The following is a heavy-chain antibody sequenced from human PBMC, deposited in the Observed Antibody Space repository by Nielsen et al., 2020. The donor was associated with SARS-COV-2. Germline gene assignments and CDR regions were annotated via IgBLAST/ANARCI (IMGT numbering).Heavy chain of an antibody. CDR2: ISSDGST. V-gene: IGHV3-11*04. CDR3: AREVIRHFDN. CDR1: GFTRSDYA. J-gene: IGHJ4*02. Sequence: GESLKISCAGSGFTRSDYAMTWIRQAPGKGLEWISYISSDGSTSYADSVKGRFTISRDNPRNSLYLYMDSLRAEDMAVYYCAREVIRHFDNWGQGVLVTVSS.